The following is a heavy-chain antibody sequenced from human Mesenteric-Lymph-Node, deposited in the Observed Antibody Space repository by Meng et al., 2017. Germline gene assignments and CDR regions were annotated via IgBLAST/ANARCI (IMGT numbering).Heavy chain of an antibody. V-gene: IGHV4-4*02. J-gene: IGHJ4*02. D-gene: IGHD3-16*02. CDR3: ARVLVHYFDY. Sequence: QVALQESCPGLVKPSGTLSLTWSFFGGSISSRNWWTGVRQPPGKGLEWIGEIYHSGSTNYNPSLKSRVTISVDKSKNQFSLKLSSVTASDTAVYYCARVLVHYFDYWGQGTLVTVSS. CDR2: IYHSGST. CDR1: GGSISSRNW.